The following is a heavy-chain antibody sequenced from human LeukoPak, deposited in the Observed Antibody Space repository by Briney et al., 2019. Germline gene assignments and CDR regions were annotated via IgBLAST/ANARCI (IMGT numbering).Heavy chain of an antibody. CDR3: AVKGVVVGGLDI. Sequence: GESLRISCKGSGYHFIGYWISWVRQMPGKGLEWMGKIDPGDSQTIYSPSFQGHVIISFDKSISTAYLQWNSLKASDSAMYFCAVKGVVVGGLDIWGQGTMVAVSS. D-gene: IGHD2-21*01. V-gene: IGHV5-10-1*01. CDR2: IDPGDSQT. J-gene: IGHJ3*02. CDR1: GYHFIGYW.